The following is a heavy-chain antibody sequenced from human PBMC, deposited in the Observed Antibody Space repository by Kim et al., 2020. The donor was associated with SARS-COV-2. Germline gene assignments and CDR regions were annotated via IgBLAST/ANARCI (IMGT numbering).Heavy chain of an antibody. CDR3: EASDY. V-gene: IGHV3-23*01. Sequence: GGSLRLSCAASGFTFSRFAMSWARQAPGKVLEWVSTISDSGVRTHYADSVKGRFTISRDNSRSTLFLQMDSLRAEDTAVYYCEASDYWGQGSLVTVSS. J-gene: IGHJ4*02. CDR2: ISDSGVRT. CDR1: GFTFSRFA.